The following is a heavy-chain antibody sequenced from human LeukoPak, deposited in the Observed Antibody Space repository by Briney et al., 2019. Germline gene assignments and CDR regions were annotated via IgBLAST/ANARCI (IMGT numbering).Heavy chain of an antibody. CDR3: ARELEEATKGYYYGMDV. CDR2: MNPNSGNT. Sequence: ASVKVSCKASGYTFTSYDINWVRQATGQGLEWMGWMNPNSGNTGYAQKFQGRVTMTRNTSISTAYMELSSLRSEDTAVYYCARELEEATKGYYYGMDVWGQGTTVTVSS. CDR1: GYTFTSYD. D-gene: IGHD1-26*01. J-gene: IGHJ6*02. V-gene: IGHV1-8*01.